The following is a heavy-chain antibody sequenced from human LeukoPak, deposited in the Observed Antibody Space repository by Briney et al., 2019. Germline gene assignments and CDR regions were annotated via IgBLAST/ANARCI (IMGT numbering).Heavy chain of an antibody. CDR2: IYQSGGT. D-gene: IGHD3-10*01. CDR1: GGSISSSNW. Sequence: SGTLSLTCAVSGGSISSSNWWSWVRQPPGKGLEWIGEIYQSGGTNYNQTLKSRVTISVDTSTNQFSLKLSSVTAADTAVYYCARAPIGFGEGLFDYWGQGTLVTVSS. V-gene: IGHV4-4*02. CDR3: ARAPIGFGEGLFDY. J-gene: IGHJ4*02.